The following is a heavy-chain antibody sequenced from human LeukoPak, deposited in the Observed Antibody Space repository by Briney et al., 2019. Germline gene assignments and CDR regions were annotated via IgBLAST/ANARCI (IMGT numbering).Heavy chain of an antibody. CDR3: ARDGNYGSGSYYNPIVY. V-gene: IGHV3-66*01. CDR2: IYSGGST. D-gene: IGHD3-10*01. CDR1: GFPFSSNY. Sequence: PGGSLRLSCATSGFPFSSNYMSWVRQAPGKGLEWVSVIYSGGSTYYADSVKGRFTISRDNSKNTLYLQMNSLGAEDTAVYYCARDGNYGSGSYYNPIVYWGQGTLVTVSS. J-gene: IGHJ4*02.